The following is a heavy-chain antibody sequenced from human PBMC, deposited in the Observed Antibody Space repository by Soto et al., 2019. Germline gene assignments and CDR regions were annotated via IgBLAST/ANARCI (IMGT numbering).Heavy chain of an antibody. V-gene: IGHV3-23*01. CDR1: GFTFSTSH. J-gene: IGHJ4*02. D-gene: IGHD3-10*01. CDR2: TDAGGGTT. CDR3: AKEFLSRAPGDYFDY. Sequence: GGSLRLSCAASGFTFSTSHMSWVRQAPGKGLEWVSATDAGGGTTYHADSVKGRFTISRDNSKNTLYLQMNSLRTEDTAVYYCAKEFLSRAPGDYFDYWGQGALVTVSS.